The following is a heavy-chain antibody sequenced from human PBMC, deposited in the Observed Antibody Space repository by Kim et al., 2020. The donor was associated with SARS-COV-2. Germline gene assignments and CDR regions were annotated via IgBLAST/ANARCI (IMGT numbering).Heavy chain of an antibody. CDR3: ARLDYDYVWGSYRSHPSYFDY. J-gene: IGHJ4*01. CDR1: GFTFSSYA. CDR2: ISGSGGST. Sequence: GGSLRLSCAASGFTFSSYAMSWVRQAPGKGLEWVSAISGSGGSTYYADSVKGRFTISRDNSKNTLYLQMNSLRAEDTAVYYCARLDYDYVWGSYRSHPSYFDYSGHGTLVTVSS. V-gene: IGHV3-23*01. D-gene: IGHD3-16*02.